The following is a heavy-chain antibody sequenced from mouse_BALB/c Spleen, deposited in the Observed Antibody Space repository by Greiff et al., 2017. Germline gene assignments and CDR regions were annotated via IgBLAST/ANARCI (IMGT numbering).Heavy chain of an antibody. CDR3: ARPVDYDYDVRLFAY. CDR2: INPDSSTI. CDR1: GFDFSRYW. V-gene: IGHV4-1*02. J-gene: IGHJ3*01. D-gene: IGHD2-4*01. Sequence: EVQLVESGGGLVQPGGSLKLSCAASGFDFSRYWMSWVRQAPGKGLEWIGEINPDSSTINYTPSLKDKFIISRDNAKNTLYLQMSKVRSEDTALYYCARPVDYDYDVRLFAYWGQGTLVTVSA.